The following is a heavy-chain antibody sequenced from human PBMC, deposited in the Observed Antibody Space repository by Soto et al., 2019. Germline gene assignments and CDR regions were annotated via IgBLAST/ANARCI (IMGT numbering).Heavy chain of an antibody. CDR1: GFTFSSYG. J-gene: IGHJ4*02. CDR2: IAYDGSNK. Sequence: QVQLVESGGGVVQPGRSLRLSCAASGFTFSSYGMHWVRQAPGKGLAWVAVIAYDGSNKYYADSVKGRFTISRDNSKNTLYLQMNILRAEDTAVYYCAKAPSRITMIVVVTLPDYWGQGTLVTVSS. CDR3: AKAPSRITMIVVVTLPDY. D-gene: IGHD3-22*01. V-gene: IGHV3-30*18.